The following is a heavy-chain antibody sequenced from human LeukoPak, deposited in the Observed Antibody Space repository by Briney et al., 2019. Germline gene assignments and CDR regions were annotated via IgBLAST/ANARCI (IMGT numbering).Heavy chain of an antibody. V-gene: IGHV1-2*02. CDR3: ASISNYDGVHDY. Sequence: GASVKVSCKASGYTFIAYYMHWVRQAPGQGLEWMGWINPNSGGTNYAQKFQGRVTMTRDTSISTAYMELSRLRSDDTAVYYCASISNYDGVHDYWGQGTLVTVSS. CDR2: INPNSGGT. J-gene: IGHJ4*02. D-gene: IGHD4-11*01. CDR1: GYTFIAYY.